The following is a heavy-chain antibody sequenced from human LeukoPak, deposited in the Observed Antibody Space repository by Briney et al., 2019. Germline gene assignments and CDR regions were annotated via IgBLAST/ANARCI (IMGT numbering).Heavy chain of an antibody. CDR3: ARHRRYYYDSSGYYWFDP. CDR2: IYPGDSDT. Sequence: GESLKISCKGSGYSFTSYWIGWVRQMPGKGLEWMGIIYPGDSDTRYSPSFQGQVTISADKSISIAYLQWSSLKASDTAMYHCARHRRYYYDSSGYYWFDPWGQGTLVTVSS. V-gene: IGHV5-51*01. CDR1: GYSFTSYW. D-gene: IGHD3-22*01. J-gene: IGHJ5*02.